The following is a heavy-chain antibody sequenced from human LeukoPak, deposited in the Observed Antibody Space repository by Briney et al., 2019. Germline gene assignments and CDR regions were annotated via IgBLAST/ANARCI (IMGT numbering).Heavy chain of an antibody. D-gene: IGHD3-10*01. Sequence: SETLSLTCTVPGGSISSGGYYWSWIRQPPGKGLEWIGYIYHSGSTYYNPSLKSRVTISVDRSKNQFSLKLSSVTAADTAVYYCARVARESGRGYYWGQGTLVTVSS. J-gene: IGHJ4*02. CDR1: GGSISSGGYY. CDR3: ARVARESGRGYY. V-gene: IGHV4-30-2*01. CDR2: IYHSGST.